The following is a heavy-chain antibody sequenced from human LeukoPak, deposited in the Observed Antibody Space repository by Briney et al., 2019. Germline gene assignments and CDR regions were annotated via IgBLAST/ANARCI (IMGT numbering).Heavy chain of an antibody. V-gene: IGHV4-59*12. CDR2: IHDSGST. CDR1: GDSISSYY. J-gene: IGHJ4*02. CDR3: ATRATAGPW. D-gene: IGHD6-13*01. Sequence: PSETLSLTCTVSGDSISSYYWSWIRQPPGKGLEWIGEIHDSGSTNYNPSLKSRVTMSVDKSRNQFSLNLTSVTAADTAVYYCATRATAGPWWGQGTLVTVSS.